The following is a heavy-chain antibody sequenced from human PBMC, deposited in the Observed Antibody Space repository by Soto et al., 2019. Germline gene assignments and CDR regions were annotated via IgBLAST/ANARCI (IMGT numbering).Heavy chain of an antibody. D-gene: IGHD3-3*01. V-gene: IGHV4-34*01. Sequence: PSETLSLTCAVYGGSFSGYYWSWIRQPPGKGLEWIGEINHSGSTNYNPSLKSRVTISVDTSKNQFSLKLSSVTAADTAVYYCARVRDFWSGYLGRDWFDPWGQGALVTVSS. J-gene: IGHJ5*02. CDR3: ARVRDFWSGYLGRDWFDP. CDR2: INHSGST. CDR1: GGSFSGYY.